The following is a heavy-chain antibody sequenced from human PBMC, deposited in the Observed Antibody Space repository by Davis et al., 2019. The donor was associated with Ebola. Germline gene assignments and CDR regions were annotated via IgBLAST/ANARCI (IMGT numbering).Heavy chain of an antibody. CDR2: ISGSGGST. CDR1: GFIFSSYA. J-gene: IGHJ4*02. D-gene: IGHD3-9*01. Sequence: GESLKISCAASGFIFSSYAMSWVRQAPGKGLEWVSAISGSGGSTYYADSVKGRFTISRDNSKNTLYLQMNSLRAEDTAVYYCARVEGYDILTGYGFDYWGQGTLVTVSS. CDR3: ARVEGYDILTGYGFDY. V-gene: IGHV3-23*01.